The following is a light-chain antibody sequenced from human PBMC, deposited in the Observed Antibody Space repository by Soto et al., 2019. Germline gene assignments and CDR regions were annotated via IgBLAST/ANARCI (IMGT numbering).Light chain of an antibody. CDR2: DVS. CDR1: SSDVGGYNY. CDR3: FSYTGNSTPR. J-gene: IGLJ3*02. V-gene: IGLV2-14*03. Sequence: QSALTQPASVSGSPGQSITISCTGTSSDVGGYNYVSWYQQHPGKAPKLMIYDVSNWPSGVSNRFSGSKSGNTASLTISGLQAADEADYYCFSYTGNSTPRFGGGTQLTVL.